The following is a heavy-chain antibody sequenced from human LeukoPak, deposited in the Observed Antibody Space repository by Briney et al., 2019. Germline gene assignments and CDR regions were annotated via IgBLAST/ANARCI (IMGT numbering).Heavy chain of an antibody. Sequence: AGGSLRLSCAASGFPFRNYVMRWVRQAPGKGLEWVSYINHNGETIYYADSVKGRFTISRDNGKNSLYLQMNSLRDEDTAVYYCAADSDWAFHYWGQGTRVTVSS. J-gene: IGHJ4*02. D-gene: IGHD2-21*02. CDR2: INHNGETI. V-gene: IGHV3-48*02. CDR3: AADSDWAFHY. CDR1: GFPFRNYV.